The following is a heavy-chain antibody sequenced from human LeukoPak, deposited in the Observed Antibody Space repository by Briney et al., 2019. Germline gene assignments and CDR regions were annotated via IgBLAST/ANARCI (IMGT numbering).Heavy chain of an antibody. J-gene: IGHJ4*02. Sequence: SETLSLTCAVYGGSFSGYYWSWIRQPPGKGLEWIGEINHSGSTNYNPSLKSRVTISVDTSKNQFSLKLSSVTAADTAVYYCASRYNWNEYDYWGQGTLVTASS. CDR3: ASRYNWNEYDY. CDR1: GGSFSGYY. CDR2: INHSGST. D-gene: IGHD1-1*01. V-gene: IGHV4-34*01.